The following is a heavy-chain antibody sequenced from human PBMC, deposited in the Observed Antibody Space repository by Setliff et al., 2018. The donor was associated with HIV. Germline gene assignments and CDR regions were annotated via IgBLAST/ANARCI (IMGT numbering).Heavy chain of an antibody. Sequence: PGGSLRLSCAASGFTFSTYPMSWVRQAPGKGLEWVSGISGSGGSTYYADSVKGRFTISRENAKNSLYLQMNNVRVGDTAVYYCTRELNGHTSSHYYFGLDVWGQGTTVTVSS. V-gene: IGHV3-23*01. J-gene: IGHJ6*02. CDR1: GFTFSTYP. CDR2: ISGSGGST. CDR3: TRELNGHTSSHYYFGLDV. D-gene: IGHD6-6*01.